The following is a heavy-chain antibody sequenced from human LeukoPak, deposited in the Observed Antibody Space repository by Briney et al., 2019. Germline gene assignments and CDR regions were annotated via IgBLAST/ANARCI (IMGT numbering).Heavy chain of an antibody. J-gene: IGHJ4*02. Sequence: GGSLRLSCAASGFTFSSYAMSWVRQAPGKGLEWVSTISGSGVSTYYADSVKGRFTISRDNSKNTLYLQMNSLGAEDTAVYYCAKDLREATHYYDSSGYALGDASFDYWGQGTLVTVSS. D-gene: IGHD3-22*01. CDR2: ISGSGVST. V-gene: IGHV3-23*01. CDR1: GFTFSSYA. CDR3: AKDLREATHYYDSSGYALGDASFDY.